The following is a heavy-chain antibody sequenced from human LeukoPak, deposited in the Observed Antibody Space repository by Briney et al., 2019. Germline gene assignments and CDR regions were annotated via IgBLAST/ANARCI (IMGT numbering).Heavy chain of an antibody. CDR1: GFNLNSYA. J-gene: IGHJ4*02. D-gene: IGHD6-6*01. CDR3: AKEYTPSSPLGELDS. Sequence: VGSLRLSCAVSGFNLNSYAMHWVRQAPGKGLEWVAVIRHDEANSFYADSVQGRFTISRDTSKKLLYLQMNSLRVEDTAVYYCAKEYTPSSPLGELDSWGQGTLVTVSS. V-gene: IGHV3-30*02. CDR2: IRHDEANS.